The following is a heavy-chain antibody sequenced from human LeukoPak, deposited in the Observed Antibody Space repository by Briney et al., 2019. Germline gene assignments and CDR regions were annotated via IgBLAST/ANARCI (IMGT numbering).Heavy chain of an antibody. CDR3: AKPNTYYYDSSGYWPY. CDR2: ISYDGSNK. J-gene: IGHJ4*02. D-gene: IGHD3-22*01. CDR1: GFTFSSYA. Sequence: GGSLRLSCAASGFTFSSYAMHWVRQAPGKGLEWVAVISYDGSNKYYADSVKGRFTISRDNSKNTLYLQMNSLRAEDTAVYYCAKPNTYYYDSSGYWPYWGQGTLVTVSS. V-gene: IGHV3-30*04.